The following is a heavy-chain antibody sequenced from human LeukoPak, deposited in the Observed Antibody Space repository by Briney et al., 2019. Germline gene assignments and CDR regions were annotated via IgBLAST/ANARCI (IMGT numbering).Heavy chain of an antibody. V-gene: IGHV3-66*01. D-gene: IGHD2-21*01. J-gene: IGHJ5*02. CDR1: GFTVSSNY. CDR3: ARVVGVVVSWFDP. CDR2: IYSGGST. Sequence: GGSLTLSCAASGFTVSSNYMSWVRQAPGKGLEWVSVIYSGGSTYYADSVKGRFTISRDNSKNTLYLQMNSLRAEDTAVYYCARVVGVVVSWFDPWGQGTLVTVSS.